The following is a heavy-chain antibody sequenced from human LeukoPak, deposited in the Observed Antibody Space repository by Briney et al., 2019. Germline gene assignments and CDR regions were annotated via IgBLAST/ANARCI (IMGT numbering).Heavy chain of an antibody. Sequence: NTGGSLRLSCAASGFTFSSYSMNWVRQAPGKGLEWVSSISSSSSYIYYADSVKGRFTISRDNAKNSLYLQMNSLRAEDTAVYYCARDQICYYDSSGSLDYWGQGTLVTVSS. CDR2: ISSSSSYI. D-gene: IGHD3-22*01. CDR3: ARDQICYYDSSGSLDY. J-gene: IGHJ4*02. CDR1: GFTFSSYS. V-gene: IGHV3-21*01.